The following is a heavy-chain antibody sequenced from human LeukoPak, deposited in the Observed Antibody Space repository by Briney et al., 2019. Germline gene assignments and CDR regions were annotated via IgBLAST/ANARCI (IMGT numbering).Heavy chain of an antibody. CDR1: GGSISSGDYF. V-gene: IGHV4-30-4*01. CDR3: ATGPYGMDV. Sequence: PQTLSLTCTVSGGSISSGDYFWSWIRQPPGKGLEWTGFIYYNGTTYYHPSLKSRITISLDTSKNHFSLKLRSVTAADTAVYYCATGPYGMDVWGQGTTVTVSS. D-gene: IGHD1-1*01. J-gene: IGHJ6*02. CDR2: IYYNGTT.